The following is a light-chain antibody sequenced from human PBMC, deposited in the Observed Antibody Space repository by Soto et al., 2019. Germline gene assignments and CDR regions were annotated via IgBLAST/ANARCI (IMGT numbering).Light chain of an antibody. CDR2: KAS. CDR3: QHRGT. Sequence: DIQMTQSPSTLSASVGDRVTITCRASQTISDWLAWYQQKPGKAPNLLIYKASTLESGVPSRFSGSGSGTEFTLTISGLQPDDFATYYCQHRGTFGPGTKVDIK. V-gene: IGKV1-5*03. J-gene: IGKJ1*01. CDR1: QTISDW.